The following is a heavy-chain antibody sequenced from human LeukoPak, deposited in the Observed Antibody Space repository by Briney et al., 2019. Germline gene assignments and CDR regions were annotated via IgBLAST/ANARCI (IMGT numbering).Heavy chain of an antibody. V-gene: IGHV1-69*13. Sequence: SVKVSCKASGGTFSSYAISWVRQAPGQGLERMGGIIPIFGTANYAQKFQGRVTITADESTSTAYMELSSLRSEDTAVYYCARDLSAVDCGGDCLDYWGQGTLVTVSS. D-gene: IGHD2-21*02. CDR3: ARDLSAVDCGGDCLDY. CDR2: IIPIFGTA. J-gene: IGHJ4*02. CDR1: GGTFSSYA.